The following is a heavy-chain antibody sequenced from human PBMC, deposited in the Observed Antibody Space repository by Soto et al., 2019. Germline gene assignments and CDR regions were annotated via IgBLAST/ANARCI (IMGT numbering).Heavy chain of an antibody. CDR2: INPNSGGT. Sequence: QVQLVQSGAEVKKPGASVKVSCKASGYTFTGYYMHWVRQAPGQGLEWMGWINPNSGGTNYAQKFQGRVTMTRDTSISPAYMELSRLRSDDTAVYYCARGRALRFLEWLSPLYGMDVWGQGTTVTVSS. J-gene: IGHJ6*02. CDR1: GYTFTGYY. D-gene: IGHD3-3*01. V-gene: IGHV1-2*02. CDR3: ARGRALRFLEWLSPLYGMDV.